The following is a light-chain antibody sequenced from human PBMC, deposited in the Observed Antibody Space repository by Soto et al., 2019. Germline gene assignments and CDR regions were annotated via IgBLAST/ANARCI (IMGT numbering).Light chain of an antibody. CDR3: QSYDGSLSGWV. CDR2: GNA. Sequence: QSVLTQPPSVSGAPGQRVTISCTGSTSNVGAGYDVHWYQQLPGTAPKLLIHGNANRPSGVPDRFSGSKSGTSASLAITGLQAEDEADYYCQSYDGSLSGWVFGGGTKLTVL. J-gene: IGLJ3*02. V-gene: IGLV1-40*01. CDR1: TSNVGAGYD.